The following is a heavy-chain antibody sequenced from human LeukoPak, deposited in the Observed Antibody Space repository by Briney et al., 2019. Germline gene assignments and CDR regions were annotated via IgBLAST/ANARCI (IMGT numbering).Heavy chain of an antibody. D-gene: IGHD3/OR15-3a*01. CDR1: GFTFSSYS. V-gene: IGHV3-21*01. Sequence: GGSLRLSCADSGFTFSSYSMNWVRQAPGKGLECVSSISSSSSYIYYADSVKGRFTISRDNAKNSLYLQMNSLRAEDTAVYYCARDSMDTRAFDIWGQGTMVTVSS. J-gene: IGHJ3*02. CDR2: ISSSSSYI. CDR3: ARDSMDTRAFDI.